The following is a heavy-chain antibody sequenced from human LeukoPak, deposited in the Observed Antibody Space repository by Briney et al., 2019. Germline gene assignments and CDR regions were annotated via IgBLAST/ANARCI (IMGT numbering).Heavy chain of an antibody. CDR3: AKDGARGSGITRYGMDV. CDR1: GFTFSSYG. J-gene: IGHJ6*02. D-gene: IGHD3-10*01. CDR2: IRYDGSNK. Sequence: PGGSLRLSCAASGFTFSSYGMHWVRQAPGKGLEWVAFIRYDGSNKYYADSVKGRFTISRDNSKNTLYLQMNSLRAEDMAVYYCAKDGARGSGITRYGMDVWGQGTTVTVSS. V-gene: IGHV3-30*02.